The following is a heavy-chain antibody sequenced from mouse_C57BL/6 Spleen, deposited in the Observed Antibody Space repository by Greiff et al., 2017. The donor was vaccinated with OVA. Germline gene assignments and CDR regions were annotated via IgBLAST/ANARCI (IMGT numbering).Heavy chain of an antibody. CDR3: ARSVPGRYAMDY. D-gene: IGHD3-1*01. J-gene: IGHJ4*01. CDR2: ISSGSSTI. CDR1: GFTFSDYG. V-gene: IGHV5-17*01. Sequence: EVQVVESGGGLVKPGGSLKLSCAASGFTFSDYGMHWVRQAPEKGLEWVAYISSGSSTIYYADTVKGRFTISRDNAKNTLFLQMTSLRSEDTAMYYCARSVPGRYAMDYWGQGTSVTVSS.